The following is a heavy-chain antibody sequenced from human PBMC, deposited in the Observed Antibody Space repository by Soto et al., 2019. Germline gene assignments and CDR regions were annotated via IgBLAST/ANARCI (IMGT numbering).Heavy chain of an antibody. D-gene: IGHD2-21*01. Sequence: SETLSLTCVVSGGSLSDYFWSWIRQPPGMALEWIGEINHLGSINYNPSHKSRVTMSVDTSKNQFSLKLNSVTAADTATFYCARGGISHWAYFYYMDVWDRGTTVTVSS. J-gene: IGHJ6*03. CDR1: GGSLSDYF. CDR3: ARGGISHWAYFYYMDV. V-gene: IGHV4-34*01. CDR2: INHLGSI.